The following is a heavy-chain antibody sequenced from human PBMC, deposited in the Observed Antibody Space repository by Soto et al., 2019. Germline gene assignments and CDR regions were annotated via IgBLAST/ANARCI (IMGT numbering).Heavy chain of an antibody. D-gene: IGHD5-12*01. CDR3: ARAGVYSGYDGDFDY. Sequence: SETLSLTCAVSGASIGTNNWWSWVRQPPGKGLEWIGEVYHSGTTNCNPSLKSRVTISVDTSKNQFSLKLSSVTATDTAVYYCARAGVYSGYDGDFDYWGQGTLVTAPQ. J-gene: IGHJ4*02. CDR2: VYHSGTT. CDR1: GASIGTNNW. V-gene: IGHV4-4*02.